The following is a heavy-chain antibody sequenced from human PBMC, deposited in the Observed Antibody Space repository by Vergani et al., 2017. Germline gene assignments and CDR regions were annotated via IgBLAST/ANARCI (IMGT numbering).Heavy chain of an antibody. Sequence: QVQLQQWGGGLLKPSETLSLTCVVNGGSFTSYHWTWIRQSPGEGLEWVGDIDHTGRPDYNPSLKSRLTMSVDKSLNQFSLTLNSVTATDTAIYFCARVNTETTGHLYYYYYMDVWGQGTAVTVS. CDR3: ARVNTETTGHLYYYYYMDV. J-gene: IGHJ6*03. CDR1: GGSFTSYH. CDR2: IDHTGRP. V-gene: IGHV4-34*01. D-gene: IGHD4-11*01.